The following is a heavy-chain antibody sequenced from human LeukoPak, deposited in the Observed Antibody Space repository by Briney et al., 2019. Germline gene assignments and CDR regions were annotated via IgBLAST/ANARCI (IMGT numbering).Heavy chain of an antibody. CDR1: GFTFSSYA. CDR2: ISGSGGST. CDR3: AKDLSVRDSSGYYLPDAFDI. V-gene: IGHV3-23*01. D-gene: IGHD3-22*01. Sequence: PGGSLRLSCAASGFTFSSYAMSWVRQAPGKGLEWVSAISGSGGSTYYADSVKGRFTISRDNSKNTLYLQMNSLRAEDTAVYYCAKDLSVRDSSGYYLPDAFDIWGQGTMVTVSS. J-gene: IGHJ3*02.